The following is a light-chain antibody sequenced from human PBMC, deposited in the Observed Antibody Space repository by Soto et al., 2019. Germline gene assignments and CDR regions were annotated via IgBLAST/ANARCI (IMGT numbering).Light chain of an antibody. J-gene: IGKJ1*01. CDR3: QQYGSSGT. CDR1: QSVRRY. Sequence: EIVLTQSPAILSLSPGERATLSCRASQSVRRYLTWYQQKPGQAPRLLIYGASNRATGIPDRFSGSGSGTDFTLTISRLEPEDSAVYYCQQYGSSGTFGQGTKVDI. CDR2: GAS. V-gene: IGKV3-20*01.